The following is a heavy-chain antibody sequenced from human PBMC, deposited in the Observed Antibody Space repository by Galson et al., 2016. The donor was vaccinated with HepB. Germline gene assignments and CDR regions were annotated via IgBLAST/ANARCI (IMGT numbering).Heavy chain of an antibody. CDR1: GYSFTNYW. CDR3: ARSNDTYYYDSRGYYKYAMDV. CDR2: IYPGDSDT. Sequence: QSGAEVKKPGQSLKISCKGFGYSFTNYWIGWVRQMPGKGLEWMGIIYPGDSDTTYSPPFPGPVNITADKSISTAYLQWSSLKASDTSMYYCARSNDTYYYDSRGYYKYAMDVWGQGTTVTVSS. V-gene: IGHV5-51*01. J-gene: IGHJ6*02. D-gene: IGHD3-22*01.